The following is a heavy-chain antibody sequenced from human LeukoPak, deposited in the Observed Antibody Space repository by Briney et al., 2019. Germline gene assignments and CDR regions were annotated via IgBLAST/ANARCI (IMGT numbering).Heavy chain of an antibody. J-gene: IGHJ4*02. D-gene: IGHD2-21*01. CDR3: AKRGVVIRVILVGFHREAYYFDY. Sequence: GGPLRLSCAVSGITLSNYGMSWVRQAPGKGLEWVAGISGSGGSTNYADSVKGRFTISRDNPKNTLFLQMNSLRAEDTAVYFCAKRGVVIRVILVGFHREAYYFDYWGQGALVTVSS. V-gene: IGHV3-23*01. CDR2: ISGSGGST. CDR1: GITLSNYG.